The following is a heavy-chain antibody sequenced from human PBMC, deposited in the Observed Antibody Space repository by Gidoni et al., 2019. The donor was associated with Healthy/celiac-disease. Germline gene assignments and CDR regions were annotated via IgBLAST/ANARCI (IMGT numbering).Heavy chain of an antibody. D-gene: IGHD3-10*01. Sequence: GFTFSSYAMHWVRQAPGKGLEWVAVISYDGSNKYYADSVKGRFTIPRDNSKNTLYLQMNSLRAEDTAVYYCARDSRFGELWIDYWGQGTLVTVSS. CDR3: ARDSRFGELWIDY. CDR2: ISYDGSNK. CDR1: GFTFSSYA. J-gene: IGHJ4*02. V-gene: IGHV3-30*04.